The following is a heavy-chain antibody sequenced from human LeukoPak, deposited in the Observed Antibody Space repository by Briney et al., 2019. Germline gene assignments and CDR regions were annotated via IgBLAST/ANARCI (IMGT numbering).Heavy chain of an antibody. Sequence: ASVKVSCKASGYTFTGYYMHWVRQAPGQGLEWMGWINPNSGGTNYAQKFQGRVTMTRDTSISAAYMELSRLRSDDTAVYYCARGDQSGDYDFWSGYYWGKIFDYWGQGTLVTVSS. D-gene: IGHD3-3*01. CDR3: ARGDQSGDYDFWSGYYWGKIFDY. V-gene: IGHV1-2*02. J-gene: IGHJ4*02. CDR2: INPNSGGT. CDR1: GYTFTGYY.